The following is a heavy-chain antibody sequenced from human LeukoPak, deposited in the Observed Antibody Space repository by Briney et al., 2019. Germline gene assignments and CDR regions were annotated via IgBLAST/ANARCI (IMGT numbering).Heavy chain of an antibody. CDR3: AKDGPIGGYFQH. Sequence: PGGSLRLSCAASGFTFSSYAMSWVRQAQGKWLEWVSAISGSGGSTYYADSVKGRFTISRDNSKNTLYLQMNSLRAEDTAVYYCAKDGPIGGYFQHWGQGTLVTVSS. J-gene: IGHJ1*01. V-gene: IGHV3-23*01. CDR2: ISGSGGST. CDR1: GFTFSSYA. D-gene: IGHD3-10*01.